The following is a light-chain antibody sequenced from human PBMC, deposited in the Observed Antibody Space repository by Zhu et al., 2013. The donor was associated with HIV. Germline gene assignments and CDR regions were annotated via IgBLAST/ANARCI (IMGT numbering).Light chain of an antibody. V-gene: IGKV3-15*01. CDR3: QQYGGLPLT. CDR2: GAS. J-gene: IGKJ4*01. CDR1: QSISTN. Sequence: LVMTQSPATLSVSPGERATLSCRASQSISTNLAWYQQKPGQAPRLLIYGASTRATGIPDRFSGRGSGTDFTLTISRLEPEDFAVYHCQQYGGLPLTFGGGTKVEIK.